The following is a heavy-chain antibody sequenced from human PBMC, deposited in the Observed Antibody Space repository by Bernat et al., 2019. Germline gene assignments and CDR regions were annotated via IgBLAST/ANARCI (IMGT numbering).Heavy chain of an antibody. D-gene: IGHD4-23*01. CDR1: GFTFSTYG. J-gene: IGHJ4*02. Sequence: QVQLVESGGGVVQPGGSLRLSCAASGFTFSTYGMHWVRQAPGKGLEWVAVIWYDGSNKYYAASVKGRFTISKDNSKNTLSLEMNSLGAEDTAVYYCARDRAVTHLDYWGQGTLVTVSS. CDR3: ARDRAVTHLDY. V-gene: IGHV3-33*01. CDR2: IWYDGSNK.